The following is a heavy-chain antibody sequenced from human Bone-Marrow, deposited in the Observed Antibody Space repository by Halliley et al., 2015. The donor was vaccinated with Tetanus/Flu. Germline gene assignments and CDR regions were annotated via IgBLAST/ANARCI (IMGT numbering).Heavy chain of an antibody. CDR3: AKVRANTYGYDSSAYYPYYFYALDV. J-gene: IGHJ6*02. V-gene: IGHV3-30*02. Sequence: KYYADSVKGRFTISRDNSESTLYLQMNSLRAEDTAVYYCAKVRANTYGYDSSAYYPYYFYALDVWGQGTTVTVSS. D-gene: IGHD3-22*01. CDR2: K.